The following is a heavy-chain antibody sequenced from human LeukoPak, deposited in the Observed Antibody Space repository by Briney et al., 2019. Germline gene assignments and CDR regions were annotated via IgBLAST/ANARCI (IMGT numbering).Heavy chain of an antibody. V-gene: IGHV3-23*01. CDR3: AKAGSYGWGGYYYYYMDV. CDR1: GFTFSSYA. J-gene: IGHJ6*03. D-gene: IGHD3-16*01. Sequence: PGGSLRLSCAASGFTFSSYAMSWVRQAPGKGLEWVSAIISGGSSTYYAGSVKSRFTISRDNSKNTLYVQMNSLRAEDTAVYYCAKAGSYGWGGYYYYYMDVWGKGTTVTVSS. CDR2: IISGGSST.